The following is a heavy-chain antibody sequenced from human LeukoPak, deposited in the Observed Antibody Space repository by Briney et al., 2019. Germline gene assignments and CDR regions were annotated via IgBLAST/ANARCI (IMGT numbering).Heavy chain of an antibody. CDR2: ISISSRYI. D-gene: IGHD6-6*01. Sequence: PGGSLRLSCAASGFIFGDFGMHWVRQTPEKGLEWVSSISISSRYIYYADSVKGRFTISRDNAKNSLFLQMNSLRAEDTAVYYCTSSSPFDYWGQGTLVTVSS. V-gene: IGHV3-21*01. J-gene: IGHJ4*02. CDR3: TSSSPFDY. CDR1: GFIFGDFG.